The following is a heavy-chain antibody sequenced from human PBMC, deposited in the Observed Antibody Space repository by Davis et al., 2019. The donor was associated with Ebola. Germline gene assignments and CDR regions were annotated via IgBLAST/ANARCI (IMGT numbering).Heavy chain of an antibody. V-gene: IGHV4-39*01. Sequence: SETLSLTCTVSGGSISSSSYYWGWIRQPPGKGLAWIGSIYYSGSTYYNPSLKSRVTISVDTSKNQFSLKLSSVTAADTAVYYCASIAARPSDYWGQGTLVTVSS. J-gene: IGHJ4*02. CDR2: IYYSGST. CDR1: GGSISSSSYY. CDR3: ASIAARPSDY. D-gene: IGHD6-6*01.